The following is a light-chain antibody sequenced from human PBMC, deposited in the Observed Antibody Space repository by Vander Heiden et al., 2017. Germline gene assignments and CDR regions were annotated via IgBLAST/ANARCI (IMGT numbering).Light chain of an antibody. CDR3: LLSYSGARVV. CDR2: DTS. V-gene: IGLV7-46*01. Sequence: QAVVTQAPSLPVSPGGTVPLTCGSSTGAVTSGHYPSWFQQKPGQAPRTLIYDTSNKHSWTPARFSGSLLGGKAALTLSGAQPEDEAEYYCLLSYSGARVVFGGGTKLTVL. J-gene: IGLJ2*01. CDR1: TGAVTSGHY.